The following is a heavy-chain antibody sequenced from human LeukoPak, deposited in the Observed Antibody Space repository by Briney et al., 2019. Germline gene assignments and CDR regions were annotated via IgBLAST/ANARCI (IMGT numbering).Heavy chain of an antibody. D-gene: IGHD4-17*01. CDR1: GYTFTSYY. Sequence: GASVKVSCKASGYTFTSYYMHWVRQAPGQGLEWMGIINPSGGSTSYAQKFQGRVTMTRDTSTSTAYMELRSLRSDDTAVHYCARGAWTTVTTGIEFDYWGQGTLVTVSS. CDR2: INPSGGST. J-gene: IGHJ4*02. CDR3: ARGAWTTVTTGIEFDY. V-gene: IGHV1-46*01.